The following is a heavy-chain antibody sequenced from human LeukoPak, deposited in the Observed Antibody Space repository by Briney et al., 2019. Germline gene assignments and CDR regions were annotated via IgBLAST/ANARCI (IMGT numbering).Heavy chain of an antibody. V-gene: IGHV4-34*01. Sequence: SETLSLTCAVYGGSFSGYYWSWIRQPPGKGLEWIGEINHSGSTNYNPSLRSRVTVSVHTSKNQLSLKLSSVTAADTAVYYCARDGSEVEAFDIWGQGTMVTVSS. CDR3: ARDGSEVEAFDI. J-gene: IGHJ3*02. D-gene: IGHD3-10*01. CDR1: GGSFSGYY. CDR2: INHSGST.